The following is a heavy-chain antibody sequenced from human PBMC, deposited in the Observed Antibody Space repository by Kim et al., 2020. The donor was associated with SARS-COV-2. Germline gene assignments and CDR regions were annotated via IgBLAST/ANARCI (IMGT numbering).Heavy chain of an antibody. Sequence: TFYATSVKGRLTIYRDNSKNTLYLHMNGLRPEDTAVYFCAKDSSHYRFFDYWGQGTLVTVSS. CDR3: AKDSSHYRFFDY. J-gene: IGHJ4*02. CDR2: T. V-gene: IGHV3-23*01. D-gene: IGHD6-6*01.